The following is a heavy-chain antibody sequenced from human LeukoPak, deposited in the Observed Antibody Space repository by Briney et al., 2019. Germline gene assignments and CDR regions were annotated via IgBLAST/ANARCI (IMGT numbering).Heavy chain of an antibody. D-gene: IGHD1-26*01. CDR3: ARGSTGGSYLPYYFDY. CDR2: INPNSGGT. V-gene: IGHV1-2*02. J-gene: IGHJ4*02. CDR1: GYTFTSYY. Sequence: ASVKVSCKASGYTFTSYYMHWVRQAPGQGLEWMGWINPNSGGTNYAQKFQGRVTMARDTSISTAYMELNSLRSDDTALYYCARGSTGGSYLPYYFDYWGQGTLVTVSS.